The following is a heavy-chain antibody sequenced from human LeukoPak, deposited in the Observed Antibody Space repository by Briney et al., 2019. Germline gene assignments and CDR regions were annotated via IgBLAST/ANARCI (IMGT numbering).Heavy chain of an antibody. CDR2: ISSSGSII. V-gene: IGHV3-48*03. CDR1: GFTFSSYE. D-gene: IGHD3-10*02. Sequence: HPGGSLRLSCAASGFTFSSYEMNWVRQAPGKVLEWVSYISSSGSIIYYADSVKGRFTISRDNAKNSLYLQMNSLRAEDTADYYCAELGISMIGGVWGKGTTVTISS. J-gene: IGHJ6*04. CDR3: AELGISMIGGV.